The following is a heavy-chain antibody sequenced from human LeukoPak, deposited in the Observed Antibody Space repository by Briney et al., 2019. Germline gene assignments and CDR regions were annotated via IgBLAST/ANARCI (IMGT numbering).Heavy chain of an antibody. V-gene: IGHV3-66*01. CDR2: IYSGGST. J-gene: IGHJ3*01. Sequence: GGSLRLSCAASGFTVSSNYMSWVRQGPGKGLEWVSFIYSGGSTYYADSVKGRFTISRDNSKNTLYLQMNSLRAEDTAVYYCTRVGEDDTFDLWGQGTMVTVSS. D-gene: IGHD3-16*01. CDR1: GFTVSSNY. CDR3: TRVGEDDTFDL.